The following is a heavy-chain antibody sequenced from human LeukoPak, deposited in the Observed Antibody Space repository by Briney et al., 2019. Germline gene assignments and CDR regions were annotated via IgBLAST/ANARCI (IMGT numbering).Heavy chain of an antibody. Sequence: SETLSLTCTVSGGSISSSSYYWGWIRQPPGKGLEWIGSIYYSGSTYYNPSLKSRVTISVDTSKNQFSLKLSSVTAADTAVYYCARLSTLAVAEGGFDYWGQGTLVTVSS. D-gene: IGHD6-19*01. CDR1: GGSISSSSYY. V-gene: IGHV4-39*01. CDR2: IYYSGST. J-gene: IGHJ4*02. CDR3: ARLSTLAVAEGGFDY.